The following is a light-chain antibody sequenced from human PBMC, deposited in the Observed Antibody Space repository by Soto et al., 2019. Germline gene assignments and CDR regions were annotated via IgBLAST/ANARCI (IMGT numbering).Light chain of an antibody. CDR3: SSYTGSSTPV. J-gene: IGLJ3*02. CDR2: EVS. CDR1: SSDVGGYNY. Sequence: QSALTQPASVCGSPGQSITISCTGTSSDVGGYNYVSWYQHHPGKAPKLMIYEVSNRPSGVSNRFSGSKSGNTASLTISGLQAEDEADYYCSSYTGSSTPVFGGGTKLTVL. V-gene: IGLV2-14*01.